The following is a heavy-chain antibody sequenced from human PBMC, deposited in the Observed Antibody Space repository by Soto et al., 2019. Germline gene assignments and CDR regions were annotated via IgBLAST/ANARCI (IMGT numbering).Heavy chain of an antibody. Sequence: KPSETLSLTCTVSGGSISSGDYYWSWIRQPPGKGLEWIGYICYSGSTYYNPSLKSRVTISVDTSKNQFSLKLSSVTAADTAVYYCARGAHSGSYYPVFDYWGQGTLVTVSS. D-gene: IGHD1-26*01. J-gene: IGHJ4*02. CDR2: ICYSGST. CDR1: GGSISSGDYY. CDR3: ARGAHSGSYYPVFDY. V-gene: IGHV4-30-4*01.